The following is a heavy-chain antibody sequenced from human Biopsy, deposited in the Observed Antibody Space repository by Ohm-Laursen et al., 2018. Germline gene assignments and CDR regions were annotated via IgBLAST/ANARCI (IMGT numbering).Heavy chain of an antibody. D-gene: IGHD4-17*01. J-gene: IGHJ6*02. V-gene: IGHV3-30*18. Sequence: SSLRLSCSASGFTFRDWGMLWVRQAPDKGLEWVALISYDGSNKYYADSVKGRFTISRDNSKNTLHLQMNSLRAEDTAIYYCAKSYGDYWGDYYYGLDVWGQGATVTVSS. CDR2: ISYDGSNK. CDR1: GFTFRDWG. CDR3: AKSYGDYWGDYYYGLDV.